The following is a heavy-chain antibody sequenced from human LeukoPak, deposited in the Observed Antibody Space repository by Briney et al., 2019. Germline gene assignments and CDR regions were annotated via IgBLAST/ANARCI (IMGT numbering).Heavy chain of an antibody. D-gene: IGHD3-22*01. CDR3: ARDRDYYDSSGWAFDI. J-gene: IGHJ3*02. CDR1: GDSISRYY. CDR2: IYYTGTT. V-gene: IGHV4-59*12. Sequence: SETLSLTCTVSGDSISRYYWSWIRQPPGKGLEWIGYIYYTGTTNCNPSLKSRVTITVDTSKNQFSLRLSSVTAADTAVYYCARDRDYYDSSGWAFDIWGQGTMVTVSS.